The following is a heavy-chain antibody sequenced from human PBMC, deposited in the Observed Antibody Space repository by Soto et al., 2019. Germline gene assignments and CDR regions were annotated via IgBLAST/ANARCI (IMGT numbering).Heavy chain of an antibody. CDR2: IWYDGSNK. D-gene: IGHD2-15*01. Sequence: QVKLVESGGGVVQPGRSLRLSCAASGFTFSSYGMHWVRQAPGKGLEWVAVIWYDGSNKYYADSVKGRFTISRDNSKNTLYLQMNSLRAEDTAVYYCARDLSGGNFYYYYGMDVWGQGTTVTVSS. CDR3: ARDLSGGNFYYYYGMDV. CDR1: GFTFSSYG. J-gene: IGHJ6*02. V-gene: IGHV3-33*01.